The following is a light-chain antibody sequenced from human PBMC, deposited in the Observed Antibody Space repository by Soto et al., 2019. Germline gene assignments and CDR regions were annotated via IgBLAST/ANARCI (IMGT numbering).Light chain of an antibody. V-gene: IGLV2-14*01. CDR2: DVS. J-gene: IGLJ3*02. Sequence: QSALTQPASVSGSPGQSITISCTGTSSDVGGYNYVSWYQQHPGKAPKLMIYDVSNRPSGVSNRFSGSKSGNTASLTISGLQDEDEADYYCSSYTSSRNGVFGGGTKLTVL. CDR3: SSYTSSRNGV. CDR1: SSDVGGYNY.